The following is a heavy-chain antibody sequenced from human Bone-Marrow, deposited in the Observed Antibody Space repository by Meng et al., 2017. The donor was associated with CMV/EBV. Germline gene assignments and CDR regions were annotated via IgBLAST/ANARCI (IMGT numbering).Heavy chain of an antibody. Sequence: QGQLQQWGAGLLKPSETLSLTCAVYGGSFSGYYWSWIRQPPGKGLEWIGEINHSGSTNYNPSLKSRVTISVDTSKNQFSLKLSSVTAADTAVYYCARAQAVAGRFCVYWGQGTLVTASS. CDR2: INHSGST. J-gene: IGHJ4*02. CDR3: ARAQAVAGRFCVY. V-gene: IGHV4-34*01. CDR1: GGSFSGYY. D-gene: IGHD6-19*01.